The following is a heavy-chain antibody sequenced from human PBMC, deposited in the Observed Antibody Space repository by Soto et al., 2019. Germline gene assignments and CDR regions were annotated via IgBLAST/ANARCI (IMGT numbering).Heavy chain of an antibody. V-gene: IGHV4-59*01. CDR2: IYYSGTT. CDR1: SGSISSYY. J-gene: IGHJ4*02. D-gene: IGHD2-15*01. Sequence: PSETLSLTCSVSSGSISSYYWSWIRQPPGKGLEWIGYIYYSGTTNYNPSLKSRVTISVDTSKKQFSLKLGSVTAADTAVYYCARAGATAATHFDSWGRGTLVTVSS. CDR3: ARAGATAATHFDS.